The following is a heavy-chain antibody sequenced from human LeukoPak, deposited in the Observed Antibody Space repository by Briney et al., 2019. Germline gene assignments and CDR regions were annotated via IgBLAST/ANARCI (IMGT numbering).Heavy chain of an antibody. V-gene: IGHV3-23*01. CDR3: AKDLRRYSNFPS. J-gene: IGHJ4*02. D-gene: IGHD4-11*01. CDR1: GFTFSSYA. Sequence: GGSLRLFCAASGFTFSSYAMSWVRQAPGKGLEWVSAISGSGGSTYYADSVKGRFTISRDNSKNTLYLQMNSLRAEDTAVYYCAKDLRRYSNFPSWGQGTLVTVSS. CDR2: ISGSGGST.